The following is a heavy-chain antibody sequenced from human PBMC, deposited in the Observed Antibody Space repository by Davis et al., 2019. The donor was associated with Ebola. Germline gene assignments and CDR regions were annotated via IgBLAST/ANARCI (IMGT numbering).Heavy chain of an antibody. CDR1: GYSFANYW. V-gene: IGHV5-51*01. CDR3: ARQGTYYYDSSGYNIDY. D-gene: IGHD3-22*01. CDR2: IYPGDSGT. Sequence: GESLKISCKGSGYSFANYWVAWVRQMPGKGLEWMGIIYPGDSGTRYSPSFQGQVTISVDKSISTAYLQWSSLKASDTAMYYCARQGTYYYDSSGYNIDYWGQGTLVTVSS. J-gene: IGHJ4*02.